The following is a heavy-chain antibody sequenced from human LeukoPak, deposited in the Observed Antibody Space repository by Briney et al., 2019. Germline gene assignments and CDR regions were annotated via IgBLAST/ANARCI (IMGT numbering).Heavy chain of an antibody. D-gene: IGHD3-9*01. CDR3: ARDDILTGYYRPPDY. J-gene: IGHJ4*02. CDR2: IIPIFGTA. CDR1: GGTFSSYA. Sequence: SVKVSCKASGGTFSSYAISWVRQAPGQGLEWMGRIIPIFGTANYAQKFQGRVTITADKSTSTAYMELSSLRSEDTAVHYCARDDILTGYYRPPDYWGQGTLVTVSS. V-gene: IGHV1-69*06.